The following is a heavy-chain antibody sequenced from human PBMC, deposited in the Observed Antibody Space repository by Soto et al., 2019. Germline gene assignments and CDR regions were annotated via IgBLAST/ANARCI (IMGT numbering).Heavy chain of an antibody. D-gene: IGHD2-2*01. Sequence: EVQLVESGGGLVQPGGSLRLSCAASGFTFSSYSMNWVRQAPGKGLEWVSYISSSSNSIYYADSVKGRFTISRDNAKNSLHLQMNSLRAEDTAVYYCASRVQCSTTRCIRWGQGTLVTVSS. CDR1: GFTFSSYS. J-gene: IGHJ4*02. CDR3: ASRVQCSTTRCIR. V-gene: IGHV3-48*01. CDR2: ISSSSNSI.